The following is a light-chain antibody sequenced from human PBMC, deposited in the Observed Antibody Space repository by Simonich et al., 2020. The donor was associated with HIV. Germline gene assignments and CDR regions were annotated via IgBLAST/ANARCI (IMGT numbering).Light chain of an antibody. CDR2: GAS. V-gene: IGKV3-15*01. CDR1: QSVSSN. J-gene: IGKJ4*01. CDR3: QQYNNWPPMT. Sequence: EIVITQSPATLSVSPGERATLPCRPSQSVSSNLAWYQQKPGQAPRLLIYGASTRATGIPARFSGSGSGTEFTLTISSMQSEDFAVYYCQQYNNWPPMTFGGGTKLEIK.